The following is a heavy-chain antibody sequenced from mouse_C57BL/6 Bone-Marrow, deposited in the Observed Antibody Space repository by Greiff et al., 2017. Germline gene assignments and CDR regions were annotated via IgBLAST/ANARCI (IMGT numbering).Heavy chain of an antibody. CDR1: GYTFTSYG. J-gene: IGHJ3*01. CDR3: AREVRGFAY. V-gene: IGHV1-81*01. CDR2: IYPTSGNT. Sequence: QVQLKEPGAELARPGASVKLSCKASGYTFTSYGISWVKQRTGQGLEWIGEIYPTSGNTYYNEKFKGKATLTADKSSSTAYMGLRSLTSEDSAVYFCAREVRGFAYWGQGTLVTVSA.